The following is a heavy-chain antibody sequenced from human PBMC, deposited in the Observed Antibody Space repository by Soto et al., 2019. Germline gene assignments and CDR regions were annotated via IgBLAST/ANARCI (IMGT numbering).Heavy chain of an antibody. CDR3: ARGEGTGTTFDY. V-gene: IGHV4-59*01. D-gene: IGHD1-7*01. Sequence: QVQLQESGPGLVKPSETLSLTCTVSGGSISSYYWSWIRQPPGKGLEWNGYIYYSGSTNYNPSLKSRVTISVDTSKNQFSLQLSSVTAADTAVYYCARGEGTGTTFDYWGQGTLVTVSS. J-gene: IGHJ4*02. CDR2: IYYSGST. CDR1: GGSISSYY.